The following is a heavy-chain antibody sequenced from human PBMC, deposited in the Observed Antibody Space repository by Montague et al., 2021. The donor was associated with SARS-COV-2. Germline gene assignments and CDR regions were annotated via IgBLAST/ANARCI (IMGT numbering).Heavy chain of an antibody. J-gene: IGHJ4*02. CDR1: GGSFSGYY. CDR3: ARGSTVTHY. Sequence: SETLSLTCAVYGGSFSGYYWSWIRQPPGKGLEWIGEINHSGSTNYNPSLKSRVTISVDTSKNQFSLKLSSVTAADAAVYYCARGSTVTHYWGQGTLVTVSS. D-gene: IGHD4-17*01. V-gene: IGHV4-34*01. CDR2: INHSGST.